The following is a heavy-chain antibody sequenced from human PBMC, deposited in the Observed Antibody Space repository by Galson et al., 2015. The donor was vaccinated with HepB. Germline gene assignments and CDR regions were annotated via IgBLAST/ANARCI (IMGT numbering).Heavy chain of an antibody. CDR3: ARVGTTVTLRFYYYYGMDV. CDR2: MNPNSGNT. CDR1: GYTFTSYD. D-gene: IGHD4-17*01. Sequence: SVKVSCKASGYTFTSYDINWVRQATGQGLEWMGWMNPNSGNTGYAQKFQGRVTMTRNTSISTAYMELSSLRSEDTAVYYCARVGTTVTLRFYYYYGMDVWGQGTTVTVSS. V-gene: IGHV1-8*01. J-gene: IGHJ6*02.